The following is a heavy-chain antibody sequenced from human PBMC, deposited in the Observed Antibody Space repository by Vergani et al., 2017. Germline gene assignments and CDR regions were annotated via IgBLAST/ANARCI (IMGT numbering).Heavy chain of an antibody. J-gene: IGHJ4*02. V-gene: IGHV4-59*01. Sequence: QVQLQESGPGLVKPSETLSLTCTVSGGSISSYYWSWIRQPPGKGLEWSGYIYYRGSTNYNPSLKRRVTISVDTSKNQFSLKLIYVTAADTAVYYCARVSHEWLLVFYYWGQGPLVTVSS. CDR1: GGSISSYY. CDR2: IYYRGST. D-gene: IGHD5-12*01. CDR3: ARVSHEWLLVFYY.